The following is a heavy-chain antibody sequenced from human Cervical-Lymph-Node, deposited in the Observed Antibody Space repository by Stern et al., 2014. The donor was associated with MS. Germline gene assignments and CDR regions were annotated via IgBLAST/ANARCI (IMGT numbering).Heavy chain of an antibody. D-gene: IGHD2-8*01. CDR2: ISYDGNHK. V-gene: IGHV3-30*03. CDR1: GFTFSRYG. J-gene: IGHJ4*02. CDR3: ARDYEDTSMLFDH. Sequence: VQLVESGGAVVQPWRSLRLSCAASGFTFSRYGMHLVRQASGQGLAWGTVISYDGNHKYYAASVKGRFTISRDNSKNTLHLQMNSVTPDDTAIYYCARDYEDTSMLFDHWGQGTLVTVSS.